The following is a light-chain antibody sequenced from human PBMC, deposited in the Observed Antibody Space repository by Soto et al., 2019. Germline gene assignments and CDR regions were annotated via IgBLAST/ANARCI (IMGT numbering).Light chain of an antibody. Sequence: EIVMTQSPPTLSVSPGERATLSCRASQSVSSKLAWYQQKPGQAPRLLIYGASTRATGIPARFSGSGSATEFTLTISSLQSEDFAVYYCQQYNNWPPITFGQGTRLKIK. CDR2: GAS. CDR3: QQYNNWPPIT. CDR1: QSVSSK. J-gene: IGKJ5*01. V-gene: IGKV3-15*01.